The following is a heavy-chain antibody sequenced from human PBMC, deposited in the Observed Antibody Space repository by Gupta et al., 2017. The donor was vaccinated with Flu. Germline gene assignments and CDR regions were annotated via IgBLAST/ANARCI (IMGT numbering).Heavy chain of an antibody. CDR1: GFSLSTSGVG. D-gene: IGHD3-22*01. V-gene: IGHV2-5*01. Sequence: QITLKESGPTLVKPTQTLPLTCTFSGFSLSTSGVGVGWIRQPPGKALEWLALLYWNDDKRYSPSLKTILTVTKDTSKDQLVLTMTNMDPVDTATYYCAHRQYDSSGERFDFWGQGTLVTGSA. CDR3: AHRQYDSSGERFDF. CDR2: LYWNDDK. J-gene: IGHJ4*02.